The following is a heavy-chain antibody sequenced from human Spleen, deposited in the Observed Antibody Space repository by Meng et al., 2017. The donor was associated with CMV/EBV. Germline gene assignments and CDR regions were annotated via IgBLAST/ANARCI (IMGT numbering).Heavy chain of an antibody. CDR1: GGSFSGYY. CDR3: ARVYDYVWGSYRRRGRGYFDY. Sequence: QVQLQQWGAGLLKPSETLSLTCAVYGGSFSGYYWSWIRQPPGKGLEWIGEINHSGSTNYNPSLKSRVTISVDTSRNQFSLKLSSVTAADTAVYYCARVYDYVWGSYRRRGRGYFDYWGQGALVTVYS. CDR2: INHSGST. J-gene: IGHJ4*02. V-gene: IGHV4-34*01. D-gene: IGHD3-16*02.